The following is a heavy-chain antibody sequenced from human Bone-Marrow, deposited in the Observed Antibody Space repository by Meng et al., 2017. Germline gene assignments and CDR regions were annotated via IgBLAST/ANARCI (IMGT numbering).Heavy chain of an antibody. CDR3: ARTGYSSGWYLYGMDV. CDR1: GYTFTSYY. CDR2: INPSGGST. V-gene: IGHV1-46*01. D-gene: IGHD6-19*01. J-gene: IGHJ6*02. Sequence: ASVKVSCKASGYTFTSYYMHWVRQAPGQGLEWMGIINPSGGSTSYAQKFQGRVTMTRDTSTSTVYMELSSLRSEDTAVYYCARTGYSSGWYLYGMDVWGQGTTVTVSS.